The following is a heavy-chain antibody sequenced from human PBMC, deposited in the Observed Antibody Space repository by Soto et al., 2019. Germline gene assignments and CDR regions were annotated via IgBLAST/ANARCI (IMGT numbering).Heavy chain of an antibody. CDR2: INHSGST. J-gene: IGHJ4*02. CDR3: ARFSGGYDFWSGYYTSPPRYYFDY. Sequence: LSLTCAVYGGSFSGYYWSWIRQPPGKGLEWIGEINHSGSTNYNPSLKSRVTISVDTSKNQFSLKLSSVTAADTAVYYCARFSGGYDFWSGYYTSPPRYYFDYWGQGTLVTVSS. V-gene: IGHV4-34*01. CDR1: GGSFSGYY. D-gene: IGHD3-3*01.